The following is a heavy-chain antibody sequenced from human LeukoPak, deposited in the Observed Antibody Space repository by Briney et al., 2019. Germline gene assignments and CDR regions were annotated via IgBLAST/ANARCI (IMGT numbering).Heavy chain of an antibody. CDR2: ISRNSCSI. CDR3: EKVVGCTNALDY. J-gene: IGHJ4*02. V-gene: IGHV3-9*01. D-gene: IGHD2-2*01. Sequence: PGGSLRLSCAASGFTFDDYAMHWVRQAPGKGVEWVSGISRNSCSIGYADSVKGRFTISRDNAKNSLYLQMNSLRAEDTALYYCEKVVGCTNALDYWGQGTLVTVSS. CDR1: GFTFDDYA.